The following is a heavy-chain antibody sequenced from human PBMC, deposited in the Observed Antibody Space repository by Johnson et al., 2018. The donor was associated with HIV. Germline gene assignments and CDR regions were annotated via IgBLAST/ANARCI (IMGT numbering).Heavy chain of an antibody. CDR3: ARDWGGYCSGGSCYGDAFDI. D-gene: IGHD2-15*01. J-gene: IGHJ3*02. V-gene: IGHV3-NL1*01. CDR1: GITFSDYA. Sequence: QVQLVESGGGVVQPGRSLRLSCAASGITFSDYAMHWVRQAPGKGLEWVSVIYSGGSTYYADSVKGRFTISRDNAKNSLYLQMNSLRAEDTAVYYCARDWGGYCSGGSCYGDAFDIWGQGTMVTVSS. CDR2: IYSGGST.